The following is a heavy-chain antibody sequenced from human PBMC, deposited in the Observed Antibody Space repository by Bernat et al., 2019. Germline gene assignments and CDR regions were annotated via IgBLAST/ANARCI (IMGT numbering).Heavy chain of an antibody. V-gene: IGHV4-34*01. CDR3: ARGNGPIQLVIFRYYCDY. D-gene: IGHD5-18*01. CDR2: INHSRST. Sequence: QVQLQQWGAGLLKPSETLSLTCAVYGGSFSGYYWSWIRQPPGKGLEWIGEINHSRSTNYNPSLQSRVTISIDTSKNQFSLKLSSVTAADTAVYYCARGNGPIQLVIFRYYCDYWGQGTLVTVSS. CDR1: GGSFSGYY. J-gene: IGHJ4*02.